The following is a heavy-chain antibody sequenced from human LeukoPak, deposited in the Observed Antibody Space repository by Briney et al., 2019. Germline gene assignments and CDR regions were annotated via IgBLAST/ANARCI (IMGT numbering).Heavy chain of an antibody. J-gene: IGHJ6*03. CDR1: GFTFDNYA. D-gene: IGHD2/OR15-2a*01. CDR3: ARGPDAPEGAPFFYHYMDV. CDR2: IYGNGYSI. V-gene: IGHV3-23*05. Sequence: GGSLRLYCVTSGFTFDNYALTWVRQAPGKGLEWVSSIYGNGYSIYYADSVRGRFTLSRDNSRNTLYLEMKNLRAEDTAVYYRARGPDAPEGAPFFYHYMDVWAKGTTVSVS.